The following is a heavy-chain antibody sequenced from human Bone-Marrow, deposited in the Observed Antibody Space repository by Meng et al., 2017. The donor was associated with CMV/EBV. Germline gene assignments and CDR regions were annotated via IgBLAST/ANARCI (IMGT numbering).Heavy chain of an antibody. CDR3: ARSRVGEERGSYYEHYYYYGMDV. D-gene: IGHD1-26*01. J-gene: IGHJ6*02. CDR1: GGSFSGYY. Sequence: SETLSLTCAVYGGSFSGYYWSWIRQPPGKGLEWIGEINHSGSTNYNPSLKSRVTISVDTSKNQFSLKLSYVTAADTAVYYCARSRVGEERGSYYEHYYYYGMDVWGQGTTVTFSS. V-gene: IGHV4-34*01. CDR2: INHSGST.